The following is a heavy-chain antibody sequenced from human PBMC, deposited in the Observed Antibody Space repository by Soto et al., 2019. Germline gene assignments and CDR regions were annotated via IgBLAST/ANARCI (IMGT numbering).Heavy chain of an antibody. D-gene: IGHD3-10*01. CDR2: INAGNGNT. J-gene: IGHJ5*02. V-gene: IGHV1-3*01. CDR1: GYTFTSYA. Sequence: ASVKVSCKASGYTFTSYAMHWVRQAPGQRLEWMGWINAGNGNTKYSQIFQARVTFTRDTSASTAYLELRSLSSEDTAVFYFARDLFRYGSGSYWWNPGPFDPWGQGTLVTVSS. CDR3: ARDLFRYGSGSYWWNPGPFDP.